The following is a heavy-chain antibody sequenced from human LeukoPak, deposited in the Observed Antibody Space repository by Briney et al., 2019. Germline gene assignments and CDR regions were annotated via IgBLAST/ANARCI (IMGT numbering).Heavy chain of an antibody. Sequence: GGSLRLSCAASGFTFSSSAMSWVRQVPGKGLEWVSAFSGSGGNTYYADSVKGRFTISRDNSKNTVYLQLNSLRADDTAVYYCAKDMRTVACLNYWGQGTLVTVSS. J-gene: IGHJ4*02. V-gene: IGHV3-23*01. CDR3: AKDMRTVACLNY. D-gene: IGHD4-23*01. CDR1: GFTFSSSA. CDR2: FSGSGGNT.